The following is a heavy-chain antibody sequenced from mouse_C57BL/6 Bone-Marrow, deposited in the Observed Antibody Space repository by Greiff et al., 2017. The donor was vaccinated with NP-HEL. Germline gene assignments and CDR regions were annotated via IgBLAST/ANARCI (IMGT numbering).Heavy chain of an antibody. CDR2: IDPETGGT. J-gene: IGHJ3*01. CDR3: TRKAY. V-gene: IGHV1-15*01. Sequence: QVQLKESGAELVRPGASVTLSCKASGYTFTDYEMHWVKQTPVHGLEWIGAIDPETGGTAYNQKFKGKAILTADKSSSTAYMELRSLTSEDSAVYYCTRKAYWGQGTLVTVSA. CDR1: GYTFTDYE.